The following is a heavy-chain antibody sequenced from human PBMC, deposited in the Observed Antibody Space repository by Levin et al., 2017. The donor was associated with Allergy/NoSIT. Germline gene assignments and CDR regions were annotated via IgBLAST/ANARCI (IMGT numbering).Heavy chain of an antibody. Sequence: SCAASGFSFNLYHMNWVRQAPGKGLEWVSFIGSSISTIHYADSVKGRFTISRDNAKSSLFLQMNSLRVEDTAVYYCATTVGSANVFDYWGQGTLVTVSP. CDR1: GFSFNLYH. CDR2: IGSSISTI. J-gene: IGHJ4*02. D-gene: IGHD4-23*01. V-gene: IGHV3-48*01. CDR3: ATTVGSANVFDY.